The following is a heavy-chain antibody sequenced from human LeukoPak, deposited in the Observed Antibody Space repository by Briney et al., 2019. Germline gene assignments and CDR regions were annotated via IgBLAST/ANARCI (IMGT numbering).Heavy chain of an antibody. CDR3: ARDPFPTVTVYYYYYMDV. CDR2: INPNSGGT. Sequence: GASVKVSCKASGYTFTGYYMHWVRQAPGQGLEWMGRINPNSGGTNYAQKFQGRVTMTRDTSISTAYMELSRLRSDDTAVYYCARDPFPTVTVYYYYYMDVWGKGPRSPSP. J-gene: IGHJ6*03. D-gene: IGHD4-17*01. CDR1: GYTFTGYY. V-gene: IGHV1-2*06.